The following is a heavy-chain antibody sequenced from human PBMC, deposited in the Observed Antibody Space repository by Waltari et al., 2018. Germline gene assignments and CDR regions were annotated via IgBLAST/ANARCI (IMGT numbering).Heavy chain of an antibody. CDR2: ISEDGSVA. J-gene: IGHJ4*02. CDR1: GSIFSNYW. CDR3: ARHLHY. Sequence: EEQWVESGGGLVQPGGSLRLACVASGSIFSNYWMHWVRQGPGKGLVWVSRISEDGSVANYADSVQGRFTVSRDNARNTLYLQMDSLRVEATAVYYCARHLHYWGQGTLVTVSS. V-gene: IGHV3-74*01.